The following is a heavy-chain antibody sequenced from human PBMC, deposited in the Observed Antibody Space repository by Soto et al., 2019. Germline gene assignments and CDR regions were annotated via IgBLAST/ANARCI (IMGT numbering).Heavy chain of an antibody. D-gene: IGHD5-12*01. CDR1: GGTFSSYA. CDR2: IIPIFGTA. CDR3: ARVFGRRDGYNWYVGYYYGMDV. V-gene: IGHV1-69*13. Sequence: ASVKVSCKASGGTFSSYAISWVRQAPGQGLEWMGGIIPIFGTANYAQKFQGRVTITADESTSTAYMELSSLRSEDTAVYYCARVFGRRDGYNWYVGYYYGMDVWGQGTTVTVSS. J-gene: IGHJ6*02.